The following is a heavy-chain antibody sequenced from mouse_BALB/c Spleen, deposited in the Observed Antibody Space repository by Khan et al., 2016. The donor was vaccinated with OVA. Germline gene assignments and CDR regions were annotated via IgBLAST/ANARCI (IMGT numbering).Heavy chain of an antibody. J-gene: IGHJ2*01. CDR1: GFTFSSYS. Sequence: EVELVESGGGLVKPGGSLRLSCEASGFTFSSYSMSWVRQTPEKRLEWVATITSGGSYTYYPDSVQGRFTISRDNAKNPLYLQMSSLKSEDTAIYYCTRDRNYYGSSFYFDYWGQGTTLTVSS. D-gene: IGHD1-1*01. CDR3: TRDRNYYGSSFYFDY. CDR2: ITSGGSYT. V-gene: IGHV5-6-4*01.